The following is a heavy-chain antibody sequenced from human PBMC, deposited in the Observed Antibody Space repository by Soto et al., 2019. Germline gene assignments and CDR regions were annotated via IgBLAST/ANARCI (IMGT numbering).Heavy chain of an antibody. J-gene: IGHJ6*02. D-gene: IGHD3-3*01. CDR3: ARERTYYDFWDYGMDV. Sequence: KSSETLSLTCTVSGGSISSGGYYWSWIRQHPGKGLEWIGYIYYSGSTYYNPSLKSRVTISVDTSKNQFSLKLSSVTAADTAVYYCARERTYYDFWDYGMDVWGQGTTVTVSS. V-gene: IGHV4-31*03. CDR1: GGSISSGGYY. CDR2: IYYSGST.